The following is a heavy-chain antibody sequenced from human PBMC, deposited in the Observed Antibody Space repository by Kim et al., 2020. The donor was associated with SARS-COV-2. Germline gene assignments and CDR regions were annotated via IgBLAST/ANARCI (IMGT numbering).Heavy chain of an antibody. V-gene: IGHV3-23*01. Sequence: SDSGVRTHDSDSVKGRFTISRDNPKSTLFLQMNSLRAEDTAVYYCEASDYWGQGSLVTVSS. J-gene: IGHJ4*02. CDR2: SDSGVRT. CDR3: EASDY.